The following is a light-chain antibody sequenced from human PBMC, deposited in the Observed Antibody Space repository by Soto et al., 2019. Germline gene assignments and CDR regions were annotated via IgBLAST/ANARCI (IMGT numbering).Light chain of an antibody. Sequence: DIQMTQSPSSLSASVGDTVTITCRASQGISSSLAWYQQKSGKVPDLLIYGASTLQSGVPSHFSGSGSGTDFTLTISRLQPEDVATYYCQEYHSPTFTFGPGTKVEMK. V-gene: IGKV1-27*01. J-gene: IGKJ3*01. CDR2: GAS. CDR3: QEYHSPTFT. CDR1: QGISSS.